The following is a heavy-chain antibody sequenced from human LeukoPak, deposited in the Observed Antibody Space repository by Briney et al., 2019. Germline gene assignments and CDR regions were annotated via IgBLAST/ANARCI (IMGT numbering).Heavy chain of an antibody. CDR3: ARDPYFFYDFWSGYYSE. Sequence: PGGSLRLSCAASGFTFSSYAMHWVRQAPGKGLEWVAVISYDGGNKYYADSVKGRFTISRHNSKNTLYLQMNSLRAEDTAVYYCARDPYFFYDFWSGYYSEWGQGTLVTVSS. J-gene: IGHJ4*02. CDR2: ISYDGGNK. D-gene: IGHD3-3*01. CDR1: GFTFSSYA. V-gene: IGHV3-30*14.